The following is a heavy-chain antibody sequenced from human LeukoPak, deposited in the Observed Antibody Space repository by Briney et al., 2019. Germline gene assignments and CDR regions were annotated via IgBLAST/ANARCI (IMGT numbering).Heavy chain of an antibody. V-gene: IGHV1-2*02. CDR2: INPNSGDT. D-gene: IGHD3-16*01. Sequence: ASVEVSCKASGYTFTGYYMHWVRQAPGQGLEWMGWINPNSGDTNYAQKFQGRVTMTRDTSISTAYMELSRLRSDDTAVYYCTRGGMFSMIDYWGQGTLVTASS. CDR1: GYTFTGYY. CDR3: TRGGMFSMIDY. J-gene: IGHJ4*02.